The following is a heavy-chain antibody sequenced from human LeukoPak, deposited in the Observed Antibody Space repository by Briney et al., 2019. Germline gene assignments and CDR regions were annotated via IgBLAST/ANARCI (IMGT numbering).Heavy chain of an antibody. V-gene: IGHV4-59*01. CDR3: ARTGSGRDYYGMDV. J-gene: IGHJ6*02. D-gene: IGHD5-12*01. Sequence: PSKTLSLTCSVSGGSISGAYWSWIRQAPGKGLEWLGYIYYSGSTDYNPSLESRVTISIDTSKNHFSLNLTAVTAADTAIYYCARTGSGRDYYGMDVWGQGTSVTVSS. CDR2: IYYSGST. CDR1: GGSISGAY.